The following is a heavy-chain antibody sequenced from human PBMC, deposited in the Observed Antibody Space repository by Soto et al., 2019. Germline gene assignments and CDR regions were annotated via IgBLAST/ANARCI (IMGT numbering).Heavy chain of an antibody. CDR1: GFTFRTYT. V-gene: IGHV3-21*01. CDR2: IRGFSPYT. CDR3: ARDRGYDAHDYYYNAMDV. J-gene: IGHJ6*02. D-gene: IGHD3-10*01. Sequence: GGSLRLSCISSGFTFRTYTMNWVRQAPGKGLEWVSGIRGFSPYTFYAESVKGRFTISRDNAKNSLYLQMNSLRAEDAAVYYCARDRGYDAHDYYYNAMDVWGQGTTVTVSS.